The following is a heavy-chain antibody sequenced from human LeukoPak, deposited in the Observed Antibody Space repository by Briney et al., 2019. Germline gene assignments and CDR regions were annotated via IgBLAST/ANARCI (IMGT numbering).Heavy chain of an antibody. J-gene: IGHJ5*02. CDR2: IYYSGST. V-gene: IGHV4-59*01. D-gene: IGHD5-12*01. CDR3: ARVDQSGYDTRGWFDP. Sequence: SETLSLTCTVSGGSISTYYWSWIPQPPGKGLEWIGYIYYSGSTNYNTSLKRRVTISVDMSTNQFSLKLSSVTAADTAVYYCARVDQSGYDTRGWFDPWGEGTLVTVSS. CDR1: GGSISTYY.